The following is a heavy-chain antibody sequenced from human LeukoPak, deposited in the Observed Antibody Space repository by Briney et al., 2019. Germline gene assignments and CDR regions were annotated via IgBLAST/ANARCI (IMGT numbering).Heavy chain of an antibody. V-gene: IGHV4-39*07. D-gene: IGHD3-10*01. J-gene: IGHJ4*02. CDR3: ARAGVDYYGSGSSMIY. CDR1: GGSISSSSYY. Sequence: PSETLSLTCTVSGGSISSSSYYWGWIRQPPGKGLEWIGSIYYSGSTYYNPSLKSRVTISVDTSKNQFSLKLSSVTAADTAVYYCARAGVDYYGSGSSMIYWGQGTLVTVSS. CDR2: IYYSGST.